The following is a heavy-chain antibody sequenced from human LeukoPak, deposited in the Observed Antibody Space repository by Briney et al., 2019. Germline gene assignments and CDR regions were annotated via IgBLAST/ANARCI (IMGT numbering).Heavy chain of an antibody. J-gene: IGHJ4*02. Sequence: GGSLRLSCAASGVTFSSHWMNSVRQAPGKGLEWVANIKEDGGEKYYVDSVKGRFTISRDNAKNSLSLQMDSLRAEDTAIYYCVRSGGYWGQGTLVTVSS. CDR1: GVTFSSHW. V-gene: IGHV3-7*05. CDR2: IKEDGGEK. D-gene: IGHD1-26*01. CDR3: VRSGGY.